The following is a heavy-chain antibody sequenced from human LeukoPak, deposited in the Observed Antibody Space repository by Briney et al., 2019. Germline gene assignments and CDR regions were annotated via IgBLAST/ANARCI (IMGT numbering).Heavy chain of an antibody. J-gene: IGHJ3*02. D-gene: IGHD3-22*01. CDR3: ACLTTADAFDI. CDR2: IYGSGST. V-gene: IGHV4-59*01. CDR1: GGSINSYY. Sequence: SETLSLTCTVSGGSINSYYWSWIRQPPGKGLEWIGYIYGSGSTNYNPSLKSRVTISVDTSKNQFSLKLSSVTAADTAVYYCACLTTADAFDIWGQGTMVTVSS.